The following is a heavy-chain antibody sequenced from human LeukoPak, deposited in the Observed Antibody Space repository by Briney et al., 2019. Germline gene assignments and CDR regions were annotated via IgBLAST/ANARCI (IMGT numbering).Heavy chain of an antibody. CDR1: GYTFTSYG. J-gene: IGHJ4*02. CDR2: ISAYNGNT. Sequence: ASVKVSCKASGYTFTSYGISWVRQAPGQGLEWMGWISAYNGNTNYAQNLQGRVTMTTDTSTSTAYMELRSLRSDDTAVYYCARYHASNGDFDYWGQGTLVTVSS. V-gene: IGHV1-18*01. CDR3: ARYHASNGDFDY.